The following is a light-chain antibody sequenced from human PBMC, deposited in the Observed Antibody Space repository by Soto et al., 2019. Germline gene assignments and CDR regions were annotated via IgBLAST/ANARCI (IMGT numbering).Light chain of an antibody. Sequence: DIVLTQSPGTLSLSPGERATLSCKASQSMSNRYLAWYLQKPGQAPRLLIYGTSNRASGIPDRFSGSGSGTDFTLTISRLEPEDFALYYCQQYTKAPPLPTFGQGTRLEI. J-gene: IGKJ2*01. CDR1: QSMSNRY. CDR3: QQYTKAPPLPT. CDR2: GTS. V-gene: IGKV3-20*01.